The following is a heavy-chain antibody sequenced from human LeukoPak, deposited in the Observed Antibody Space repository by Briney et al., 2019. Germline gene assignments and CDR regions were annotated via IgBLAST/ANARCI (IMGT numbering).Heavy chain of an antibody. Sequence: PSETLSLTCTVSGGSISSSSYYWGWIRQPPGRGLEWIGSIYYSGSTYYNPSLKSRVTISVDTSKNQFSLKLSSVTAADTAVYYCARDALYSSGWFDAFDIWGQGTMVTVSS. V-gene: IGHV4-39*07. CDR2: IYYSGST. CDR3: ARDALYSSGWFDAFDI. D-gene: IGHD6-19*01. CDR1: GGSISSSSYY. J-gene: IGHJ3*02.